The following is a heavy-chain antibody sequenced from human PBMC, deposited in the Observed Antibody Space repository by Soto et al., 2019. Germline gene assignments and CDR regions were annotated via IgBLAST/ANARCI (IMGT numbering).Heavy chain of an antibody. V-gene: IGHV4-30-4*01. D-gene: IGHD1-26*01. J-gene: IGHJ4*02. Sequence: KTSETLSLTCTVSGGSISSGDYYWSWIRQPLGKGLEWIGYIYYSGSTYYNPSLKSRVTISVDTSKNQFSLKLSSVTAADTAIYYCARDGGGYYSFDYWGQGTPVTVSS. CDR2: IYYSGST. CDR3: ARDGGGYYSFDY. CDR1: GGSISSGDYY.